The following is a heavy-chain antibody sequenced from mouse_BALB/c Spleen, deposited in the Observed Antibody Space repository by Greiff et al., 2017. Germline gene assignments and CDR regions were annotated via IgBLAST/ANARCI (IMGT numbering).Heavy chain of an antibody. CDR2: ISSGGSYT. D-gene: IGHD2-4*01. J-gene: IGHJ4*01. CDR3: ARPTMITTKAMDY. CDR1: GFTFSSYA. V-gene: IGHV5-9-4*01. Sequence: EVQVVESGGGLVKPGGSLKLSCAASGFTFSSYAMSWVRQSPEKRLEWVAEISSGGSYTYYPDTVTGRFTISRDNAKNTLYLEMSSLRSEDTAMYYCARPTMITTKAMDYWGQGTSVTVSS.